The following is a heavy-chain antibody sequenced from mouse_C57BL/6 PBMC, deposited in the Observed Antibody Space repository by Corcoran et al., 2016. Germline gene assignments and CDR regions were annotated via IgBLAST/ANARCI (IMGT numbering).Heavy chain of an antibody. J-gene: IGHJ3*01. CDR1: GYTFTTYG. CDR2: INTYSGVP. V-gene: IGHV9-3*01. CDR3: ARRSTMVTAWFAY. Sequence: QIQLVQSGPELKKPGETVKISCKASGYTFTTYGMCWVKQAPGKGLKWMGWINTYSGVPTYADDFKGRFAFSLETSDSTAYLQINNLKNEDTATYFCARRSTMVTAWFAYWGQGTLVTVST. D-gene: IGHD2-2*01.